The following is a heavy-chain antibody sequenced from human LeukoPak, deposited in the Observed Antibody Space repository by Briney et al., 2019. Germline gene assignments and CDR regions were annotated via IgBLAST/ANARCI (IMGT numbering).Heavy chain of an antibody. J-gene: IGHJ4*02. CDR1: GYTFTTYW. CDR3: ATSVSQTKFDF. D-gene: IGHD2-8*01. CDR2: IFPGDSET. V-gene: IGHV5-51*01. Sequence: GESLKISCKGSGYTFTTYWNGWVRQMPGKGLEWMGIIFPGDSETLYSPSFQGQVTISADKSINTAYLQWSSLRASDTAMYYCATSVSQTKFDFWGQGTLVTVSS.